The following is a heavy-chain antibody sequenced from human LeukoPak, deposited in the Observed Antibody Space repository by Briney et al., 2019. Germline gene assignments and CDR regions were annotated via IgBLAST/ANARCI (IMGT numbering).Heavy chain of an antibody. D-gene: IGHD6-19*01. CDR1: GYTLTELS. V-gene: IGHV1-24*01. CDR2: FDPEDGET. CDR3: ATYGIAVAGIDY. J-gene: IGHJ4*02. Sequence: ASVKVSCKVSGYTLTELSMHWVRQAPGKGLEWMGGFDPEDGETIYAQKFQGRVTMTEDTSTDTAYMELSSLRSGDTAVYYCATYGIAVAGIDYWGQGTLVTVSS.